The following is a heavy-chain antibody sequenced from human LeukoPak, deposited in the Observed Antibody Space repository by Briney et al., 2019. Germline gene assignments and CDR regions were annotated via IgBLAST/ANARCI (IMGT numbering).Heavy chain of an antibody. CDR1: GGSMTSHY. CDR3: AREDPQTTVPEGMDV. J-gene: IGHJ6*02. V-gene: IGHV4-59*11. Sequence: PSETLSLTCTVSGGSMTSHYWSWIRQSPGKGLEWIGYIYYSGTTNYNPSLKRRVTISVDTSKNQFSLQLRSVTAADTAVYYCAREDPQTTVPEGMDVWGQGTTVTVSS. CDR2: IYYSGTT. D-gene: IGHD4-17*01.